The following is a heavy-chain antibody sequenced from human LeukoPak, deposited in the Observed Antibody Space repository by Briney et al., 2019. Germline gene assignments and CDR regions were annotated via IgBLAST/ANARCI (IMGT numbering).Heavy chain of an antibody. CDR3: ARAGYGASVGCYFDL. D-gene: IGHD4-17*01. CDR1: GGSISSSSYY. J-gene: IGHJ2*01. V-gene: IGHV4-39*01. CDR2: IYYTGST. Sequence: SETLSLTCTVSGGSISSSSYYWGWIRQPPGEGLQWIGTIYYTGSTYYNPSLKSRITISVDTSKNQFSLKLSSVTAAETAVYYRARAGYGASVGCYFDLWGRGTLVTVSS.